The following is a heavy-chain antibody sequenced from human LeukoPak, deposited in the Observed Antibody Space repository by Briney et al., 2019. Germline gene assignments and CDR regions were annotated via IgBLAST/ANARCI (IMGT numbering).Heavy chain of an antibody. J-gene: IGHJ4*02. V-gene: IGHV3-11*01. CDR1: GFTFSDYY. CDR2: ISSSGSTI. CDR3: ARDPPRGYRGYEQEGY. D-gene: IGHD5-12*01. Sequence: GGSLRLSCAASGFTFSDYYMSWIRQAPGKGLEWVSYISSSGSTIYYADSVKGRFTISRDNAKNSLYLQMNSLRAEDTAVYYCARDPPRGYRGYEQEGYWGQGTLVTVSS.